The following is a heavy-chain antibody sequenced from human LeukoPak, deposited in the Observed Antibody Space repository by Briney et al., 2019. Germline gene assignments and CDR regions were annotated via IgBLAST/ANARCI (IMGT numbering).Heavy chain of an antibody. J-gene: IGHJ4*02. D-gene: IGHD3-22*01. V-gene: IGHV3-33*01. CDR3: ARDGYSIGYFYDL. CDR1: GFTFSSYG. CDR2: IWYDGSNK. Sequence: PGGSLRLSCAASGFTFSSYGTHWVRQGPGKGLEWVAVIWYDGSNKYYANSVKGCFTISRDNAKNSVFLQMSSLRAGDTAVYYCARDGYSIGYFYDLWGQGTLVTVSS.